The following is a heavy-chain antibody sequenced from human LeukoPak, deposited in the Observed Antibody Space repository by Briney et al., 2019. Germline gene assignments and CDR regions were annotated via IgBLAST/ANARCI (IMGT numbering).Heavy chain of an antibody. Sequence: SQTLSLTCTVSGGSISNSGYYWSWIRQHPGKGLEWIGYIYYSGSTYYNPSLKSRVTISVDTSKDQFSLKLSSVTAADTAVYYCARAPPTDYGDPGWFDPWGQGTLVTVSS. CDR3: ARAPPTDYGDPGWFDP. D-gene: IGHD4-17*01. CDR2: IYYSGST. CDR1: GGSISNSGYY. J-gene: IGHJ5*02. V-gene: IGHV4-31*03.